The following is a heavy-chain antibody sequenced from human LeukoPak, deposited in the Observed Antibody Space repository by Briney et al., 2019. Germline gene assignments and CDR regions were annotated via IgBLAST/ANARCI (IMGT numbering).Heavy chain of an antibody. CDR2: INWNGGST. V-gene: IGHV3-20*04. CDR3: ARDRGGYCSGGTCSFRY. CDR1: GFTFSSYE. D-gene: IGHD2-15*01. J-gene: IGHJ4*02. Sequence: GGSLRLSCAASGFTFSSYEMNWVRQAPGKGLEWASGINWNGGSTGYADSVKGRFTISRDNAKNSLYLQMNSLGAEDTALYYCARDRGGYCSGGTCSFRYWGQGTLVTVSS.